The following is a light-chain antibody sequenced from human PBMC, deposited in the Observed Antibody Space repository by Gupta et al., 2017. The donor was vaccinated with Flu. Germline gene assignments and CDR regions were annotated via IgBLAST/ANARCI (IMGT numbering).Light chain of an antibody. J-gene: IGKJ2*01. CDR2: TAL. Sequence: IHMTQSPSSLSASVGDTVTITCRASQSITKYLNWYQQKPGKAPKVLIFTALSLQNGVPSRFSGSGSGTDFTLTISSLQPEDSATYYCQQSYSTPPTFGQGTKLEI. V-gene: IGKV1-39*01. CDR1: QSITKY. CDR3: QQSYSTPPT.